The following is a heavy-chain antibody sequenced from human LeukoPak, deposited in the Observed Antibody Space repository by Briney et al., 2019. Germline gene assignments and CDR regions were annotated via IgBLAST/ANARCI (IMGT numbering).Heavy chain of an antibody. Sequence: GASVKVSCKASGYTFTSYGISWVRQAPGQGLEWMGWISAYNGNTNYAQKLQGRVTMTTDTSTSTAYMELRSLRSDDTAVYFCARGYFLDSGGWLFAGFDPWGQGTLVTVSS. D-gene: IGHD6-19*01. CDR1: GYTFTSYG. V-gene: IGHV1-18*01. CDR3: ARGYFLDSGGWLFAGFDP. J-gene: IGHJ5*02. CDR2: ISAYNGNT.